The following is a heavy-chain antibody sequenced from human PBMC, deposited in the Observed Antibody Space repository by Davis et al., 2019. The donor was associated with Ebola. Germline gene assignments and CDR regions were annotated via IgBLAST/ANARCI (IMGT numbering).Heavy chain of an antibody. J-gene: IGHJ4*02. CDR1: GYTFTSYG. CDR2: LNPHNGNT. CDR3: ARAQFPTTSDH. Sequence: ASVQVSCNASGYTFTSYGITWVRQAPAQGLEWMGCLNPHNGNTNYAQNVQGRVTMTTDTSTGTADREVGILRSDDTAVYYCARAQFPTTSDHWGQGTLVTVSS. V-gene: IGHV1-18*04. D-gene: IGHD1-1*01.